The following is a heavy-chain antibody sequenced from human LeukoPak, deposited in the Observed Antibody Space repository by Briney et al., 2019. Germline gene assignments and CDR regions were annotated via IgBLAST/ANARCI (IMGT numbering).Heavy chain of an antibody. CDR2: ISGTGGSI. D-gene: IGHD1-20*01. CDR1: GFTFSTYA. CDR3: ARDEYNWNVDAFDI. V-gene: IGHV3-23*01. Sequence: GGSLRLSCAASGFTFSTYAMTWVRQAPGKGLEWVSLISGTGGSIYYADSVKGRFTISRDNSKNTLYLQMNSLRAEDTAVYYCARDEYNWNVDAFDIWGQGTVVTVSS. J-gene: IGHJ3*02.